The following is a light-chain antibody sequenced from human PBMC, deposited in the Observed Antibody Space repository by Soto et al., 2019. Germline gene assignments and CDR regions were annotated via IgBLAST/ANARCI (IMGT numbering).Light chain of an antibody. Sequence: QSVLTQPASVSGSPGQSITISCTGTSSDVGSYNLVSWYQQHPGKAPKLMIYEGSKRPSGVSNRFSGSKSGNTASLTISGLQAEDEADYYCCSYAGSIVFGTGTKVTVL. CDR1: SSDVGSYNL. J-gene: IGLJ1*01. CDR3: CSYAGSIV. V-gene: IGLV2-23*01. CDR2: EGS.